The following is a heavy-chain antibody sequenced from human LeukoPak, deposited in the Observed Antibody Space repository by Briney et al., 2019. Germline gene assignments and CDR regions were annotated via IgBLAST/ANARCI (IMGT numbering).Heavy chain of an antibody. J-gene: IGHJ5*02. Sequence: PSETLSLTCTVSGGSISSSTYYWGWIRQPPGKGLEWIGRIYYSGSTYYNPSLKSRVTVSADTSKNQFSLQLSSVTAADTAVYYCARQGSLNSMITSGGVIEEENWFDPWGQGTLVTVSS. CDR1: GGSISSSTYY. D-gene: IGHD3-16*02. V-gene: IGHV4-39*01. CDR2: IYYSGST. CDR3: ARQGSLNSMITSGGVIEEENWFDP.